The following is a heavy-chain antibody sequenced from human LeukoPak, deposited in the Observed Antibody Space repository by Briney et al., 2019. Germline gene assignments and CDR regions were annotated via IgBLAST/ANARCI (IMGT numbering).Heavy chain of an antibody. D-gene: IGHD1-7*01. CDR3: ARDIIGELELPYLYNWFDP. CDR2: IYYSGST. V-gene: IGHV4-39*07. Sequence: PSETLSLTCTVSGGSISSSSYYWGWIRQPPGKGLEWIGSIYYSGSTYYNPSLKSRVTISVDASKNQFSLKLSSVTAADTAVYYCARDIIGELELPYLYNWFDPWGQGTLVTVSS. J-gene: IGHJ5*02. CDR1: GGSISSSSYY.